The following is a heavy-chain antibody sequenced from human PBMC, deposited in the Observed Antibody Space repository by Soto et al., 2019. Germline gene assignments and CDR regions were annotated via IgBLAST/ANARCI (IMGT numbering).Heavy chain of an antibody. J-gene: IGHJ3*02. D-gene: IGHD6-13*01. CDR3: ARDSSRSDAFDI. CDR1: GFTFSSYA. V-gene: IGHV3-30-3*01. Sequence: QVQLVESGGGVVQPGRSLRLSCAASGFTFSSYAMHWVRQAPGKGLEWVAVISYDGSNKYYADSVKGRFTISRDNSKNTLYLQMNSLRAEDTAVYYCARDSSRSDAFDIWGQGTMVTVSS. CDR2: ISYDGSNK.